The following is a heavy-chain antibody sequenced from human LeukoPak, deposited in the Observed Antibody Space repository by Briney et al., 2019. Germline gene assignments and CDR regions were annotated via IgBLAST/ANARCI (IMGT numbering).Heavy chain of an antibody. D-gene: IGHD3-10*01. CDR3: ARAGWIITSGIGY. CDR1: GYSIIRGYY. V-gene: IGHV4-38-2*01. CDR2: IYHTGST. J-gene: IGHJ4*02. Sequence: SETLSLTRGVSGYSIIRGYYWAWIRQPPGKGLEWIGTIYHTGSTYYTPSLGSRVTISVDTSKNEFSLNLNSVTAADTAVYYCARAGWIITSGIGYCGQGALVTVSS.